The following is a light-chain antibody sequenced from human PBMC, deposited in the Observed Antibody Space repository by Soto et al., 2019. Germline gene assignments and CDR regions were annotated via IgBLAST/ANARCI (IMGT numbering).Light chain of an antibody. J-gene: IGLJ3*02. Sequence: QSVLTQPPSVSGAPGQRVTISCTGSSSNIGAGYDVHWYQQLPGTAPKLLIYGNSNRPSGVPDRFSGSKSGPSASLAITGLQAEAEADYYCQSYDSSLSGSVFGGGTKLTVL. V-gene: IGLV1-40*01. CDR1: SSNIGAGYD. CDR3: QSYDSSLSGSV. CDR2: GNS.